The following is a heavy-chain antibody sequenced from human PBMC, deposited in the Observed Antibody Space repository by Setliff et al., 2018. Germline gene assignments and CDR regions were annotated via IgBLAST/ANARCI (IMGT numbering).Heavy chain of an antibody. CDR1: GDSFSDYY. CDR2: INHRGST. J-gene: IGHJ6*03. V-gene: IGHV4-34*01. D-gene: IGHD3-10*01. CDR3: ARDNRARHYIDV. Sequence: PSETLSLTCVVYGDSFSDYYWSWIRQPPGKGLEWIEEINHRGSTNYSPSLKSRVTISADTSKNQFSLNLSSVTAADTAVYYCARDNRARHYIDVWGKGTTVTVSS.